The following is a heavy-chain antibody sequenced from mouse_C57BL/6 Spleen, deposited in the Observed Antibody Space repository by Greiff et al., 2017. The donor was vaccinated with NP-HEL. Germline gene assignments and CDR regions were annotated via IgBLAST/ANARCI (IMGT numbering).Heavy chain of an antibody. J-gene: IGHJ1*03. Sequence: QVQLQQSGPELVKPGASVKLSCKASGYTFTSYDINWVKQRPGQGLEWIGWIYPRDGSTKYNEKFKGKATLTVDTSSSTAYMELHSLTSEDSAVYFCARDVYYYGSSYVWYFDVWGTGTTVTVSS. V-gene: IGHV1-85*01. CDR1: GYTFTSYD. CDR2: IYPRDGST. D-gene: IGHD1-1*01. CDR3: ARDVYYYGSSYVWYFDV.